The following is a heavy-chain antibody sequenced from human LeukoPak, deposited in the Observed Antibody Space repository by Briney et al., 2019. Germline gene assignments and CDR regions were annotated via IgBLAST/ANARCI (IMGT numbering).Heavy chain of an antibody. D-gene: IGHD5-18*01. Sequence: ASVKVSCKASGYTFTSYDINWVRQATGQGLEWMGWMNPNSGNTGYAQKFQGRVTMIRNTSISTAYMELSSLRSEDTAVYYCARGGRYSYGYGYWGQGTLVTVSS. CDR1: GYTFTSYD. V-gene: IGHV1-8*01. J-gene: IGHJ4*02. CDR2: MNPNSGNT. CDR3: ARGGRYSYGYGY.